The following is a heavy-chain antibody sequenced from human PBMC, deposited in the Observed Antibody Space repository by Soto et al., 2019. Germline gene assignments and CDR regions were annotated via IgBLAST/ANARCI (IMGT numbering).Heavy chain of an antibody. J-gene: IGHJ5*02. V-gene: IGHV1-2*02. D-gene: IGHD2-21*02. CDR2: INPNSGGT. CDR1: GYTFTGYY. Sequence: APVKVSCKAPGYTFTGYYMHWVRQAPGQGLEWMGWINPNSGGTNYAQKFQGRVTMTRDTSISTAYMELSRLRSDDTAVYYCASGGPIVVVTAIVYNWFDPWGQGTLVTVSS. CDR3: ASGGPIVVVTAIVYNWFDP.